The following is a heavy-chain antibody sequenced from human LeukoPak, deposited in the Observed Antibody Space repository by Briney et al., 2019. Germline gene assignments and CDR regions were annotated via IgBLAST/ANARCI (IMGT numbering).Heavy chain of an antibody. CDR1: GSTFSNFW. J-gene: IGHJ4*02. CDR2: IKPDGSEK. V-gene: IGHV3-7*03. CDR3: ARGRGTDY. Sequence: GGSLRLSCAASGSTFSNFWMSWVRQAPGKGLEWVANIKPDGSEKNYVDSVKGRFTISRDNAKKSLYLQMNSLRAEDTAVYFCARGRGTDYWGQGTLVTVSS. D-gene: IGHD5-12*01.